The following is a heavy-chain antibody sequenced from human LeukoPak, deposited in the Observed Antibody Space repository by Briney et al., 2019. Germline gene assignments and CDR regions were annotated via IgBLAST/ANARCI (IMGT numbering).Heavy chain of an antibody. Sequence: GASVKVSCKAPGYTFTGYYMHWARQAPGQGLEWMGWINPNSGGTNYAQKFQGRVTMTRDTSISTAYMELSRLRSDDTAVYYCARDQIGGGYSYSDYWGQGTLVTVSS. J-gene: IGHJ4*02. CDR1: GYTFTGYY. CDR2: INPNSGGT. V-gene: IGHV1-2*02. CDR3: ARDQIGGGYSYSDY. D-gene: IGHD5-18*01.